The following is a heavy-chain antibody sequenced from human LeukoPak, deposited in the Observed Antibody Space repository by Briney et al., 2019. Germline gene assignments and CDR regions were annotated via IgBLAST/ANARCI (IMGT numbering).Heavy chain of an antibody. D-gene: IGHD3-9*01. V-gene: IGHV5-51*01. CDR3: ARGTRYFDWVLSPPDAFDT. CDR2: IYPGDSDT. J-gene: IGHJ3*02. CDR1: GYSFTSYW. Sequence: GESLKISCKGSGYSFTSYWIGWVRQMPGKGLEWMGIIYPGDSDTRYSPSFQGQVTISADKSISTAYLQWSSLKASDTAMYYCARGTRYFDWVLSPPDAFDTWGQGTMVTVSS.